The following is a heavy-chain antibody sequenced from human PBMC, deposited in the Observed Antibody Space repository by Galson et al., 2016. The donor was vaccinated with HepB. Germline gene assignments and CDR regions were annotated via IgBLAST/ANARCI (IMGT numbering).Heavy chain of an antibody. Sequence: SVKVSCKASGGTFNSYTLSWVRQAPGQGLEWMGEIIPIFGTANYAQRFQGRVTITADESTSTAYMELSSLRSEDTAVYYCGKVEDGYNRHYYYSMDVWGQGTAVTVSS. CDR3: GKVEDGYNRHYYYSMDV. J-gene: IGHJ6*02. D-gene: IGHD5-24*01. CDR2: IIPIFGTA. V-gene: IGHV1-69*13. CDR1: GGTFNSYT.